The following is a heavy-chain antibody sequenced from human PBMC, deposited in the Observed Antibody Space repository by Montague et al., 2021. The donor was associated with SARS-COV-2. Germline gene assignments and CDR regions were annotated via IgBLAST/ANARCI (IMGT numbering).Heavy chain of an antibody. CDR1: GGSITTTSHY. J-gene: IGHJ5*02. D-gene: IGHD3-16*01. CDR2: IYYSGYT. Sequence: SETLSLTCTVSGGSITTTSHYWGWIRQPPGKGLEWIGSIYYSGYTHYNPSLKTRLTLSVETSTNQFSLKLSSVTAADMAVYHCARLGPGPQGEESWGQGTVVIVSS. CDR3: ARLGPGPQGEES. V-gene: IGHV4-39*01.